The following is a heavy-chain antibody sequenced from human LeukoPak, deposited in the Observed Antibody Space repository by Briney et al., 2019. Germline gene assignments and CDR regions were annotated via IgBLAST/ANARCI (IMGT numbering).Heavy chain of an antibody. V-gene: IGHV1-18*01. CDR3: ARLAYCSSTSCYMYYYYGMDV. CDR2: ISAYNGNT. CDR1: GYTFTSYG. D-gene: IGHD2-2*02. Sequence: ASVKVSCKASGYTFTSYGISWVRQAPGQGLEWMGWISAYNGNTNYAQKLQGRVTMTTDTSTSTAYMELRSLRSDDTAVYYCARLAYCSSTSCYMYYYYGMDVRGQGTTVTVSS. J-gene: IGHJ6*02.